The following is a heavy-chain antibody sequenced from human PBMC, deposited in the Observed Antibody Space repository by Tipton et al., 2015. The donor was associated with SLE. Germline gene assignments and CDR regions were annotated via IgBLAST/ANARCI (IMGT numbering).Heavy chain of an antibody. J-gene: IGHJ3*02. CDR1: GGSFSGYY. V-gene: IGHV4-34*01. CDR2: INHSGST. Sequence: LRLSCAVYGGSFSGYYWSWIRQPPGKGLEWIGEINHSGSTNHNPSLKSRVTISVDTSKNQFSLKLSSVTAADTAVYYCARSGGAVAGYDAFDIWGQGTMVTVSS. D-gene: IGHD6-19*01. CDR3: ARSGGAVAGYDAFDI.